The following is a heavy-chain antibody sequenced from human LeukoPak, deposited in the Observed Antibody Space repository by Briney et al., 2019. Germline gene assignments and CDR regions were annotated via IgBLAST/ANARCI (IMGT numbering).Heavy chain of an antibody. D-gene: IGHD6-19*01. Sequence: PSETLSLTCTVSGGSISSYYWNWIRQPPGKGLEWIGYTYYSGSTNYNPSLKSRVTISVDTSKKQFSLKLSSVTAADTAVYYCARGLSGWFFPFGYWGQGTLVTVSS. V-gene: IGHV4-59*01. CDR1: GGSISSYY. CDR3: ARGLSGWFFPFGY. J-gene: IGHJ4*02. CDR2: TYYSGST.